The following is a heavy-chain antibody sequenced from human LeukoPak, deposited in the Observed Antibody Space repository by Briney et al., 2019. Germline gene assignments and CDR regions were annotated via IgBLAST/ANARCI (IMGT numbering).Heavy chain of an antibody. D-gene: IGHD3-22*01. J-gene: IGHJ4*02. CDR1: GYTLTELS. CDR3: ATALADYYDSSGYYFPFDY. CDR2: FDPEDGET. Sequence: ASVKVSCKVSGYTLTELSMHWVRQAPGKGLECMGGFDPEDGETIYAQKFQGRVTMTEDTSTDTAYMELSSLRSEDTAVYYCATALADYYDSSGYYFPFDYWGQGTLVTVSS. V-gene: IGHV1-24*01.